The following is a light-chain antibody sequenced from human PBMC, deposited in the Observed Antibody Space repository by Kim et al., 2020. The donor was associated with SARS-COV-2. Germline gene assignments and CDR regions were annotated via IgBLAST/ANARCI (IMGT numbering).Light chain of an antibody. V-gene: IGKV3-20*01. CDR2: GAP. J-gene: IGKJ4*01. Sequence: CPGGRATPSRRARQSVTGSFLAGNQQKPGKVPRLLINGAPSRATGIDDRLSGGGSGTGFTFTISRLQPEDFAVYNCQKNGDLPRTFGGGTKRDIK. CDR1: QSVTGSF. CDR3: QKNGDLPRT.